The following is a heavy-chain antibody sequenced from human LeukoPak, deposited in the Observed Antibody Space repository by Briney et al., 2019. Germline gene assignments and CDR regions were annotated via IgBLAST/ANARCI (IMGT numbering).Heavy chain of an antibody. CDR1: GGSISSSNW. J-gene: IGHJ5*02. Sequence: SETLSLTCAVSGGSISSSNWWSWVRQPPGKGLEWIGEIYHSGSTNYNPSLKSRVTISVDKSKNQFSLKLSSVTAADTAVYYCARYSGSYYFGYNWFDPWGQGTLVTVSS. CDR2: IYHSGST. V-gene: IGHV4-4*02. CDR3: ARYSGSYYFGYNWFDP. D-gene: IGHD1-26*01.